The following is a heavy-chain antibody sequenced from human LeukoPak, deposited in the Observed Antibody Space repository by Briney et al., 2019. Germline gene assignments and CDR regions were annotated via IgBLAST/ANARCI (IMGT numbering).Heavy chain of an antibody. D-gene: IGHD5-12*01. CDR2: IYYDGST. CDR1: GVSISSGGYY. J-gene: IGHJ5*02. V-gene: IGHV4-31*03. CDR3: ATGFSAYA. Sequence: PSETLSLTCTVSGVSISSGGYYWSWIRQHPGKGLEWIGHIYYDGSTYYNPSLKSRVTISVDTSMNQFSLKLSSVTAADTAVYYCATGFSAYAWGQGTLVTVSS.